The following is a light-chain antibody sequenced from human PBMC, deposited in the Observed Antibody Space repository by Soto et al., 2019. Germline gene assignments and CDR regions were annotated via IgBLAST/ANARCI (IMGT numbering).Light chain of an antibody. CDR2: GDY. CDR1: SANIGTGYD. CDR3: QCYDSSLSRVL. J-gene: IGLJ2*01. V-gene: IGLV1-40*01. Sequence: QSVLTQPPSVSGAPGQRVTISCTGSSANIGTGYDVHWYQQLPGTAPRLLIYGDYNRPSGVPDRFSGSKSGTSASLAITGLQAEDEADYYCQCYDSSLSRVLFGGGTKLTVL.